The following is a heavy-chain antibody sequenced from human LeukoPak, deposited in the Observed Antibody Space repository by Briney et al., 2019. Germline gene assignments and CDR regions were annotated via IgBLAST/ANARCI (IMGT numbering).Heavy chain of an antibody. V-gene: IGHV3-48*02. CDR2: ISISSTSI. CDR1: GFTFSSYS. J-gene: IGHJ4*02. Sequence: GGSLRLSCAASGFTFSSYSMHWVRQAPGKGLEWFSYISISSTSIYYADSVKGRFTISRDNAKNSLYLQMNSLRDEDTAVYYCVRDGTWYDYWGQGTLVTVSS. CDR3: VRDGTWYDY. D-gene: IGHD1-26*01.